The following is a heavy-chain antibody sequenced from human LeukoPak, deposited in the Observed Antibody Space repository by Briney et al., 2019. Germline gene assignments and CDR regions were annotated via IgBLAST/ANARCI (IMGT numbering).Heavy chain of an antibody. CDR1: GFTFSSYW. Sequence: GGSLRLSCAASGFTFSSYWMSWVRQAPGKGLEWVANIKQDGSEKYYVDSVKGRFTISRDNAKNSLYLQMNSLRAEDTSVYYCARVSYQLLSSSYYYYMDVWGKGTTVTVSS. D-gene: IGHD2-2*01. V-gene: IGHV3-7*01. J-gene: IGHJ6*03. CDR3: ARVSYQLLSSSYYYYMDV. CDR2: IKQDGSEK.